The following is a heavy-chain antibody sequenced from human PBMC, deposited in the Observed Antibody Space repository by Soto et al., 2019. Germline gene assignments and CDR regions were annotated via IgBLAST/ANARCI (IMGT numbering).Heavy chain of an antibody. CDR2: INPSARSA. Sequence: ASVKVSCKASGYTFTNYYLPWVRQAPGQGLEWVVIINPSARSASYAQKLRGRLTMDRDTSTTTVYMELSRLTFEDTAVYFCARDNSAANGVLDHWGQGTLVTVSS. J-gene: IGHJ4*02. CDR3: ARDNSAANGVLDH. V-gene: IGHV1-46*04. D-gene: IGHD1-1*01. CDR1: GYTFTNYY.